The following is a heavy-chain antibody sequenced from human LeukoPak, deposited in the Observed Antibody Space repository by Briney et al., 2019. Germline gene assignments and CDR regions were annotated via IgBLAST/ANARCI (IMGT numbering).Heavy chain of an antibody. Sequence: GASVKVSCKASGYTFTCYYMHWVRQAPGQGLEWMGWINPNSGGTNYAQKFLGRVTMTRDTSISTAYMELSRLRSDDTAVYYCARALQVRAEPFDPWGQGTLVTVSS. J-gene: IGHJ5*02. V-gene: IGHV1-2*02. D-gene: IGHD1-14*01. CDR1: GYTFTCYY. CDR2: INPNSGGT. CDR3: ARALQVRAEPFDP.